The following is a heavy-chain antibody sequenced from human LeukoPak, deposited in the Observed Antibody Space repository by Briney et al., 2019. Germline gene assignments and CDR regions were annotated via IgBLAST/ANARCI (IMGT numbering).Heavy chain of an antibody. Sequence: PSETLSLTCTVSGGSISSSSYYWGWIRQPPGKGLEWIGSIYYSGSTYYNPSLKSRVTISVDTSKNQFSLKLSSVTAADTAVYYCARDPSSSGWYVDYFDYWGQGTLVTVSS. J-gene: IGHJ4*02. V-gene: IGHV4-39*07. CDR1: GGSISSSSYY. D-gene: IGHD6-19*01. CDR3: ARDPSSSGWYVDYFDY. CDR2: IYYSGST.